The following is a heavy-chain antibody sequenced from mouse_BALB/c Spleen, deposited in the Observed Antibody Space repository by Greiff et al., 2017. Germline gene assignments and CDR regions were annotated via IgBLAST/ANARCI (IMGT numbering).Heavy chain of an antibody. CDR2: INPSTGYT. J-gene: IGHJ2*01. CDR3: ARANWDYFDY. V-gene: IGHV1-4*01. D-gene: IGHD4-1*01. Sequence: QVQLQQPGSVLVRPGASVKLSCKASGYTFTSYWMHWVKQRPGQGLEWIGYINPSTGYTEYNQKFKDKATLTADKSSSTAYMQLSSLTSEDSAVYYCARANWDYFDYWGQGTTLTVSS. CDR1: GYTFTSYW.